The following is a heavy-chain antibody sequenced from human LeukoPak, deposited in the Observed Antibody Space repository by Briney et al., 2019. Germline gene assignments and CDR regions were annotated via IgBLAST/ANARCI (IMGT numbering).Heavy chain of an antibody. J-gene: IGHJ4*02. CDR1: GFTFSSYS. V-gene: IGHV3-21*01. CDR2: ISSSSSYI. D-gene: IGHD3-10*01. Sequence: PGGSLRLSCAASGFTFSSYSMNWVRQAPGKGLEWVSSISSSSSYIYYADSVKGRFTISRDNAKNSPYLQMNSLRAEDTAVYYCARGRRYYYGSGPFDYWGQGTLVTVSS. CDR3: ARGRRYYYGSGPFDY.